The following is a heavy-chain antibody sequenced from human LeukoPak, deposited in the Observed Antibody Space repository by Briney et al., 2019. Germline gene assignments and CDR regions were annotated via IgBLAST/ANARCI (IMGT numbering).Heavy chain of an antibody. D-gene: IGHD3-22*01. V-gene: IGHV4-39*07. CDR1: GGSISSSSYY. CDR3: ARVGGSSGYDAFDI. CDR2: IYYSGST. Sequence: SETLSLTCTVSGGSISSSSYYWGWIRQPPGKGLEWIGSIYYSGSTYYNPSLKSRVTISVDTSKNQFSLKLSSVTAADTAVYYCARVGGSSGYDAFDIWGQGTMVTVSS. J-gene: IGHJ3*02.